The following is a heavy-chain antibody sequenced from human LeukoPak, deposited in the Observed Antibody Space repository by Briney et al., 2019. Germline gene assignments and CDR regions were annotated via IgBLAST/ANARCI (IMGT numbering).Heavy chain of an antibody. CDR1: GGSFSGYY. V-gene: IGHV4-34*01. CDR3: AREPAYYDFWSGYPSPVFDY. Sequence: PSETLSLTCAVYGGSFSGYYWSWIRQPPGKGLEWIGEINHSGSTNYNPSLKSRVTISVDTSKNQFSLKLSSVTAADTAVYYCAREPAYYDFWSGYPSPVFDYWGQGTLVTVSS. CDR2: INHSGST. J-gene: IGHJ4*02. D-gene: IGHD3-3*01.